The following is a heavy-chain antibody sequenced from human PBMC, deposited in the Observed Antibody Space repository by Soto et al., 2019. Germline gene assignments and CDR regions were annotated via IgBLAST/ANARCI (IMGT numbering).Heavy chain of an antibody. CDR1: GFTFSSYA. CDR3: ARGGSDAVSYYYYGMDV. CDR2: ISYDGSNK. J-gene: IGHJ6*02. Sequence: GGSLRLSCAASGFTFSSYAMHWVRQAPGKGLEWVAVISYDGSNKYYADSVKGRFTISRDNSKNTLYLQMNSLRAEDTAVYYCARGGSDAVSYYYYGMDVWGQGTTVTVSS. D-gene: IGHD1-26*01. V-gene: IGHV3-30-3*01.